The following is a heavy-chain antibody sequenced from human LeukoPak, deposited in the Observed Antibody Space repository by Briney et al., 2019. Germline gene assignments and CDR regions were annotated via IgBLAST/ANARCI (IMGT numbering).Heavy chain of an antibody. D-gene: IGHD3-22*01. V-gene: IGHV3-11*04. CDR2: ISSSGSTI. CDR3: ARVEYYDSSGYFDY. Sequence: GGSLRLSCAASGFTFSDYYMSWIRQAPGKGLEWVSYISSSGSTIYYADSVKGRFTISRDNAKNSPYLQMNSLRAEDTAVYYCARVEYYDSSGYFDYWGQGTLVTVSS. J-gene: IGHJ4*02. CDR1: GFTFSDYY.